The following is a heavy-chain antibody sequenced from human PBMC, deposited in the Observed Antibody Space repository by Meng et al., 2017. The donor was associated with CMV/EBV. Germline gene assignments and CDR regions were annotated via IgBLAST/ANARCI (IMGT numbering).Heavy chain of an antibody. D-gene: IGHD1-26*01. J-gene: IGHJ5*02. CDR3: ARGVGGWFDP. V-gene: IGHV4-34*01. Sequence: QVPLQVWGEGLLKPSETLSLTCAVYGGSFRGYYWSWIRQPPGKGLEWIGEINHSGSTNYNPSLKSRVTISVDTSKNQFSLKLSSVTAADTAVYYCARGVGGWFDPWGQGTLVTVSS. CDR1: GGSFRGYY. CDR2: INHSGST.